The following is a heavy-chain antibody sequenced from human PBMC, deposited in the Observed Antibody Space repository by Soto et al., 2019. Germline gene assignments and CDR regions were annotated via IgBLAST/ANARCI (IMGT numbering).Heavy chain of an antibody. CDR1: GFTLSTYW. CDR3: ARDLPEEISS. Sequence: VQLVESGGGLVQPGRSLRLSCAASGFTLSTYWMHWVRQAPGKGLVWVSRINSDGTTTNYADSVKGRFTISRDNAKNTLYLQMNSLRAEDTAVYYYARDLPEEISSWGQGTMVTVSS. CDR2: INSDGTTT. V-gene: IGHV3-74*02. J-gene: IGHJ3*01.